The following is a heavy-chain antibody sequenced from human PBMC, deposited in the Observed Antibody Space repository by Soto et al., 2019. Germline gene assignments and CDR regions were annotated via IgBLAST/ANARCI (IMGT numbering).Heavy chain of an antibody. CDR2: IYSGGST. V-gene: IGHV3-53*01. J-gene: IGHJ6*02. D-gene: IGHD2-15*01. CDR1: WFTVSSNY. Sequence: VGSLRLSCAASWFTVSSNYMSWVRQAPGKGLEWVSVIYSGGSTYYADSVKGRFTISRDNSKNTLYLQMNSLRAEDTAVYYCARDRRGCSGGSCYSHYYGMDVWGQGTTVTVSS. CDR3: ARDRRGCSGGSCYSHYYGMDV.